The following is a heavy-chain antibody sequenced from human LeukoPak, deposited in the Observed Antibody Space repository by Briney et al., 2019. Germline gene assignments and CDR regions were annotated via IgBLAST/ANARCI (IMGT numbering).Heavy chain of an antibody. Sequence: ASVKVSCKASGYTFTSYGISWVRQAPGQGLEWMGWISAYNGNTNYAQKLQGRVTMTTDTSTSTAYMELRSLRSDDTAVYYCARGSRFPYYNDSSGYYRYWGQGTLVTVSS. V-gene: IGHV1-18*01. CDR2: ISAYNGNT. D-gene: IGHD3-22*01. CDR1: GYTFTSYG. J-gene: IGHJ4*02. CDR3: ARGSRFPYYNDSSGYYRY.